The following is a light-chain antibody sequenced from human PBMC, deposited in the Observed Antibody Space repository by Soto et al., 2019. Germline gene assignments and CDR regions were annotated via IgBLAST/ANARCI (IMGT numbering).Light chain of an antibody. CDR1: QSVGRS. CDR2: DAS. J-gene: IGKJ5*01. CDR3: QQYGSSLTIT. V-gene: IGKV3-20*01. Sequence: EIVLTQSPATLSLSPGERATLCCWASQSVGRSLAWYQQKPGQAPRLLINDASNRATGIPARFGGSGSGTDFTLTISRLEPEDFAVYYCQQYGSSLTITFGQGTRLEIK.